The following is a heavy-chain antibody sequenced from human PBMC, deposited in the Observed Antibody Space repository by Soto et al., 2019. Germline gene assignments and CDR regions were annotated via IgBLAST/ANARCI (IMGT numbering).Heavy chain of an antibody. CDR1: GFTFSSYA. V-gene: IGHV3-23*01. Sequence: EVQLLESGGGLVQPGGSLRLSCAGSGFTFSSYAMNWVRQAPGKGLEWVSASSGTGVNSYYADSVRGRFTVSRDNSKNTLYLQMNSLRAEDTAVYYCAIVRGWGQGTLVTVSS. D-gene: IGHD3-3*01. J-gene: IGHJ4*02. CDR2: SSGTGVNS. CDR3: AIVRG.